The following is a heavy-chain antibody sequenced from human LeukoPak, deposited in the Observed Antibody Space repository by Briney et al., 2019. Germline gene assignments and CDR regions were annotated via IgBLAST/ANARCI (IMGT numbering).Heavy chain of an antibody. CDR2: IYYSGST. CDR1: GGSISSYY. CDR3: ASIGSGSYPDY. V-gene: IGHV4-59*08. J-gene: IGHJ4*02. Sequence: SETLSLTCTVSGGSISSYYWSWIRQPPGKGLEWIGYIYYSGSTNYNPSLKSRATISVDTSKNQFSLKLSSVTAADTAVYYCASIGSGSYPDYWGQGTLVTVSS. D-gene: IGHD3-10*01.